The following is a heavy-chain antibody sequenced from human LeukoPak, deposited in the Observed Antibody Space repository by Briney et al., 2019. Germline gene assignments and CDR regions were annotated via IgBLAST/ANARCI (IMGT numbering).Heavy chain of an antibody. V-gene: IGHV4-59*01. CDR3: ARSEGGYSNHLPFDY. Sequence: SETLSLTCTVSGGSISSYCWSWIRQPPGKGLEWIGYIYYSGSTNYNPSLKSRVTISVDTSKNQFSLKLSSVTAADTAVYYCARSEGGYSNHLPFDYWGQGTLVTVSS. J-gene: IGHJ4*02. D-gene: IGHD4-11*01. CDR1: GGSISSYC. CDR2: IYYSGST.